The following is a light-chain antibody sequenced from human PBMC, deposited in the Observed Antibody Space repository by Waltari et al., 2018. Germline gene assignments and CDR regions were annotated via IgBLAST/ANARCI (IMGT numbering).Light chain of an antibody. J-gene: IGKJ2*01. V-gene: IGKV1-39*01. CDR2: AAS. CDR3: QQSYSTPYT. CDR1: QSITNY. Sequence: DIQMTQSPSSLSAFVGDRVTITCRASQSITNYLNWYQEKPGKAPKLQIYAASGLQGWVPSRFSGSGSGTDFTLTISSLQAEDFATYYCQQSYSTPYTFGQGTKLEIK.